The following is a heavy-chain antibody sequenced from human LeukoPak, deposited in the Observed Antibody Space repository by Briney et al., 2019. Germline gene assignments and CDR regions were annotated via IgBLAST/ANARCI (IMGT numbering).Heavy chain of an antibody. D-gene: IGHD1-26*01. CDR3: ARDLQVGSGDY. CDR2: IIPIFGTT. Sequence: PVKVSCKASGATFSSYAISWVRQAPGQRLEWMGGIIPIFGTTNYAQKFQGRVTITADESTNTAYMELSSLRSEDTAVYYCARDLQVGSGDYWGQGTLVTVSS. J-gene: IGHJ4*02. V-gene: IGHV1-69*01. CDR1: GATFSSYA.